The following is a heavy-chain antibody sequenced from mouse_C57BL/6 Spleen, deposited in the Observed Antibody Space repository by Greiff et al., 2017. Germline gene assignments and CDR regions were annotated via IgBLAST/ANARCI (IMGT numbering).Heavy chain of an antibody. CDR2: IYPGDGDT. J-gene: IGHJ4*01. Sequence: QVQLQQSGPELVKPGASVKISCKASGYAFSSSWMHWVKQRPGQGLEWIGRIYPGDGDTNYNRKFKGKATLTADKSSSTAYMQLSSLTSEDSAVYFCERRVCDCYCVDDALGYWGQGTTVTVSS. D-gene: IGHD2-3*01. CDR3: ERRVCDCYCVDDALGY. V-gene: IGHV1-82*01. CDR1: GYAFSSSW.